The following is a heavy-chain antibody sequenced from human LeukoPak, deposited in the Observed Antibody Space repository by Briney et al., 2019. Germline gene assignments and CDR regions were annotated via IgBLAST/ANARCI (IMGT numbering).Heavy chain of an antibody. CDR3: ARGRRLGIVVVPAAWTFPSV. Sequence: GASVKVSCKASGYTFTGYYMHWVGQAPGQGLEWMGWINPNSGGTNYAQKFHGTLTMTTDTSIRTAYMALSRLRSDATAVYSCARGRRLGIVVVPAAWTFPSVWGQGTTVTVSS. CDR2: INPNSGGT. J-gene: IGHJ6*02. V-gene: IGHV1-2*02. CDR1: GYTFTGYY. D-gene: IGHD2-2*03.